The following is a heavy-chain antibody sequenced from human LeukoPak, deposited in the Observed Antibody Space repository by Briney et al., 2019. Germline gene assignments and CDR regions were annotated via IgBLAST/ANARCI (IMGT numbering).Heavy chain of an antibody. CDR2: INPNSGGT. CDR3: ARDFLYCSSTSCLRGYSYGYWFDY. D-gene: IGHD2-2*01. V-gene: IGHV1-2*02. CDR1: GYTFAGYY. J-gene: IGHJ4*02. Sequence: ASVKVSCKASGYTFAGYYMHWVRQAPGQGLEWMGWINPNSGGTNYAQKFQGRVTMTRDTSISTAYMELSRLRSDDPAVFYCARDFLYCSSTSCLRGYSYGYWFDYWGQGTLVTVSS.